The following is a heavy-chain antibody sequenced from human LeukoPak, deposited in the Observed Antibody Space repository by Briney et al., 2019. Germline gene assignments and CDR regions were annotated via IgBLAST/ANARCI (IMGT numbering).Heavy chain of an antibody. Sequence: ASVKVSCKASGYTFTGYYMHWVRQAPGQGLEWMGWINPNSGGTNYAQKFQSRVTMTRDTSISTAYMELSRLRSDDTAVYYCARGQYCSSTSCYNNWFDPWGQGTLVTVSS. D-gene: IGHD2-2*01. CDR1: GYTFTGYY. J-gene: IGHJ5*02. CDR2: INPNSGGT. V-gene: IGHV1-2*02. CDR3: ARGQYCSSTSCYNNWFDP.